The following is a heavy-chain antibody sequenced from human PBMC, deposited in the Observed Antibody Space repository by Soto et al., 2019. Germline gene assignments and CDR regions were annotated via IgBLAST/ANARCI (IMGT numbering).Heavy chain of an antibody. CDR3: ARRPPGNLNYFDY. D-gene: IGHD1-1*01. CDR1: GFSLSASEVG. V-gene: IGHV2-5*02. Sequence: QITLQESGPWLVKPTQTLTLPCPISGFSLSASEVGVGGIRQSPGKALEWLALIYWDDDKRYRPSLKNSLTITKDTSKNQVVLTMTNVDPVDTATYYCARRPPGNLNYFDYWGQGTLVTVSS. CDR2: IYWDDDK. J-gene: IGHJ4*02.